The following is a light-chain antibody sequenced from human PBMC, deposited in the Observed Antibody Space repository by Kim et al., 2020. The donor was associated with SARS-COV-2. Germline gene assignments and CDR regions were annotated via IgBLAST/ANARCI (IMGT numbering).Light chain of an antibody. V-gene: IGKV4-1*01. CDR3: QQYYTTPPT. CDR1: QSIVDRSKNKNH. Sequence: ATFNCKSGQSIVDRSKNKNHLAWYQQKPGQPPKLLVYWASTRESGVPDRFSGSWSGTDFTLTISSLQAEDVAVYYCQQYYTTPPTFGGGTKVDIK. CDR2: WAS. J-gene: IGKJ4*01.